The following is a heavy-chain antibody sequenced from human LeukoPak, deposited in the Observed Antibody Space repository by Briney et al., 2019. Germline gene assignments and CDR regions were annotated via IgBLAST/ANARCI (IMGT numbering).Heavy chain of an antibody. CDR1: GFTFSSYP. Sequence: GGSLRLSCAASGFTFSSYPMSWVRQAPGKGLEWVSGISGSGGSTYYADSVKGRFTISRDNSKNTLYLQMNSLRAEDTAVYYCARDRIAAADRFDYWGQGTLVTVSS. D-gene: IGHD6-13*01. CDR3: ARDRIAAADRFDY. CDR2: ISGSGGST. J-gene: IGHJ4*02. V-gene: IGHV3-23*01.